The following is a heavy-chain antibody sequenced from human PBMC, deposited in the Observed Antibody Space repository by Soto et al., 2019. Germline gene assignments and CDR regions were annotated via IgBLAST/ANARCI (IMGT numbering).Heavy chain of an antibody. CDR3: AKEEGFYGLVTEAS. CDR1: GGSISSGGYY. V-gene: IGHV4-31*03. Sequence: SETLSLTCTVSGGSISSGGYYWSWIRQHPGKGLEWIGYIYYSGSTYYNPSLKSRVTISVDTSKNQLPLKLSSVTAEDTAVYYCAKEEGFYGLVTEASWGQGTLVTVYS. J-gene: IGHJ5*02. CDR2: IYYSGST. D-gene: IGHD3-10*01.